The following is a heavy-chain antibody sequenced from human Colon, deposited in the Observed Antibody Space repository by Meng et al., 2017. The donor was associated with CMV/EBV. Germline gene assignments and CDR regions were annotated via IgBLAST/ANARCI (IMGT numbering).Heavy chain of an antibody. CDR3: ARIHYESWSGYYRDY. CDR1: GFTFSSYW. V-gene: IGHV3-7*01. D-gene: IGHD3-3*01. J-gene: IGHJ4*02. CDR2: IKQDGSEK. Sequence: GESLKISCAASGFTFSSYWMSWVRQAPGKGLEWVVNIKQDGSEKYYVDSVKGRFTASRDNARNSLYLQMNSLRDEDTAVYYCARIHYESWSGYYRDYWGQGALVTVSS.